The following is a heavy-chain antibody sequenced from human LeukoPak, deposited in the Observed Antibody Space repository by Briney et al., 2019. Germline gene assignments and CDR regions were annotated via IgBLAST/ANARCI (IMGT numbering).Heavy chain of an antibody. CDR3: AKEEGSSRSHHPWDPFDI. D-gene: IGHD3-10*01. J-gene: IGHJ3*02. CDR1: GFTFAGYA. V-gene: IGHV3-23*01. CDR2: ISGSGSST. Sequence: PGGSLRLSCAASGFTFAGYAVTWVRQGPGKGLGWVSTISGSGSSTYYADSVKGRFTISRDNSKNTLYLQMNSLRAEDTAVYYCAKEEGSSRSHHPWDPFDIWGQGTMVTVSS.